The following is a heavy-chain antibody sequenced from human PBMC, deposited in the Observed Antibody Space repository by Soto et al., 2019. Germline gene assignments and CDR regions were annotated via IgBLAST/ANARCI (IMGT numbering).Heavy chain of an antibody. V-gene: IGHV4-39*01. Sequence: ASETLSLTCTVSGVSITTTSYYWGWIRQPPGKGLEWIGSVYFSGTTYYNPSPKSRVTISVDTSKNHFSLRLSSVTAADTAIYYCARHGSYWGQGTLVTVSS. J-gene: IGHJ4*02. CDR2: VYFSGTT. CDR1: GVSITTTSYY. CDR3: ARHGSY.